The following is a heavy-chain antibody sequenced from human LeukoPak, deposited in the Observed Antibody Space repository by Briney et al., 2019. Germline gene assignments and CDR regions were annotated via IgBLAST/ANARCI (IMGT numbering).Heavy chain of an antibody. CDR3: ARDRISYYYGMDV. CDR1: GFTFSSYS. CDR2: ISSSSSYI. V-gene: IGHV3-21*01. D-gene: IGHD3-3*02. J-gene: IGHJ6*02. Sequence: GGSLRLSCAASGFTFSSYSMNWVRQAPGKWLEWFSSISSSSSYIYYADSVKGRFTISRDNAKNSLYLQMNSLRAEDTAVYYCARDRISYYYGMDVWGQGTTVTVSS.